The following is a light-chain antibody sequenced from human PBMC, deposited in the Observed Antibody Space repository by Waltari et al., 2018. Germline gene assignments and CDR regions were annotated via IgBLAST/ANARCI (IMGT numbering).Light chain of an antibody. J-gene: IGLJ2*01. Sequence: QSALTQPASVSGSPGQSITISCTGTSSDIGGYNYVSWYQQVPGKAPKRMIYDVSNRPSGFASRCPGSKSGNPASLTISGLQAEDEADYFCSSYMDSSTLELFGGGTSLTVL. CDR1: SSDIGGYNY. V-gene: IGLV2-14*03. CDR3: SSYMDSSTLEL. CDR2: DVS.